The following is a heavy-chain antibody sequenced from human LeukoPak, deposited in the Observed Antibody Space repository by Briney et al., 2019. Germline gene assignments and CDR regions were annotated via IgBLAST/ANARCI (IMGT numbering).Heavy chain of an antibody. V-gene: IGHV1-69*06. Sequence: ASVKVSCKASGGTFSSYAISWVRQAPGQGLEWMGGIIPIFGTANYAQKFQGRVTITADKSTSTAYMELSSLSSEDTAVYYCARASRGLLWFGELSYFDYWGQGTLVTVSS. J-gene: IGHJ4*02. CDR2: IIPIFGTA. CDR3: ARASRGLLWFGELSYFDY. D-gene: IGHD3-10*01. CDR1: GGTFSSYA.